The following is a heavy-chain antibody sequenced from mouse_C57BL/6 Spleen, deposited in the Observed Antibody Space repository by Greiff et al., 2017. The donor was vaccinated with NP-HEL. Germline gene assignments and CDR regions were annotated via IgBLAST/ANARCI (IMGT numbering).Heavy chain of an antibody. CDR2: IDPSDSYT. J-gene: IGHJ3*01. CDR3: ARSGTTRVFAY. D-gene: IGHD1-1*01. Sequence: QVQLQQPGAELVKPGASVKLSCKASGYTFTSYWMQWVKQRPGQGLEWIGEIDPSDSYTNYNQKFKGKATLTVDTSSSTAYMQLSSLTSEDSAVYYCARSGTTRVFAYWGQGTLVTVSA. V-gene: IGHV1-50*01. CDR1: GYTFTSYW.